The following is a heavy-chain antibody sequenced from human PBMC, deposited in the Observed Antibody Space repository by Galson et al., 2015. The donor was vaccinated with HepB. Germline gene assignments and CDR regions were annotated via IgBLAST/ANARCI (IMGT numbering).Heavy chain of an antibody. Sequence: CAISGDSVSSHSAAWNWIRQSPSRGLEWLGRTYYRSKWYNDYAVSVKSRITINPDTSKNQFSLQLNSVTPEDTAVYYCARDMAATAIQSDYYYYYGMDVWGQGTTVTVSS. J-gene: IGHJ6*02. CDR3: ARDMAATAIQSDYYYYYGMDV. V-gene: IGHV6-1*01. CDR1: GDSVSSHSAA. D-gene: IGHD2-2*02. CDR2: TYYRSKWYN.